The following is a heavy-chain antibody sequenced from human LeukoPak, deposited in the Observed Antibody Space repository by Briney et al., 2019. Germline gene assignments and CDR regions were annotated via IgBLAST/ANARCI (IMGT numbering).Heavy chain of an antibody. CDR2: IRSTANGYAT. CDR1: GFTFSGSA. D-gene: IGHD3-10*01. J-gene: IGHJ4*02. V-gene: IGHV3-73*01. CDR3: TGNYYGSGSYADFDY. Sequence: GGSLRLSCAASGFTFSGSALHWVRQASGKGLEWVGRIRSTANGYATAYAASVKGRFTISRDDSKNTAYLQMDSLNTEDTAVYYCTGNYYGSGSYADFDYWGQGTLVTVSS.